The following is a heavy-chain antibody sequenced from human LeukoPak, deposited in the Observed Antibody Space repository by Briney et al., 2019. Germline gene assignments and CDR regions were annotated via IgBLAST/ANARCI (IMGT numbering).Heavy chain of an antibody. Sequence: SSETLSLTCTVSGGSISSSSYYWGWIRQPPGKGLEWIGSIYYSGSTYYNPSLKSRVTISVDTSKNQFSLKLSSVTAADTAVYYCARHSVVVPAAMYNWLDPWGQGTLVTVSS. CDR2: IYYSGST. D-gene: IGHD2-2*01. V-gene: IGHV4-39*01. J-gene: IGHJ5*02. CDR1: GGSISSSSYY. CDR3: ARHSVVVPAAMYNWLDP.